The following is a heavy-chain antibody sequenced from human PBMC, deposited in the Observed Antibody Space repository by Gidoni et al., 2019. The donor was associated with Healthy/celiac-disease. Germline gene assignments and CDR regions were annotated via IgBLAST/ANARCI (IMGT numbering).Heavy chain of an antibody. V-gene: IGHV4-34*01. CDR3: ARRDTRRYCSGGSCYRGYYFDY. CDR2: INHSGST. D-gene: IGHD2-15*01. CDR1: GGSFSGYS. Sequence: QVQLQQWGAGLLKPSETLSLTCAVYGGSFSGYSWSWIRQPPGKRLEWIGEINHSGSTNYNPSLKSRVTISVDTSKNQFSLKLSSVTAADTAVYYCARRDTRRYCSGGSCYRGYYFDYWGQGTLVTVSS. J-gene: IGHJ4*02.